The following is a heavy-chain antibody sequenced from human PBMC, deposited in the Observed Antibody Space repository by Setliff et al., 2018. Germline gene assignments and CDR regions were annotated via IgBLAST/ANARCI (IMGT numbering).Heavy chain of an antibody. Sequence: ASVKVSCKASGYTFNNYAINWVRRAPGQGLEWMGWINTDTGNPTSAQGFTGRFVFSLDTSVSTAYLQISSLKAEDTALYYCARVGTGSLLDYWGQGTLVTVSS. J-gene: IGHJ4*02. CDR2: INTDTGNP. D-gene: IGHD7-27*01. CDR3: ARVGTGSLLDY. V-gene: IGHV7-4-1*02. CDR1: GYTFNNYA.